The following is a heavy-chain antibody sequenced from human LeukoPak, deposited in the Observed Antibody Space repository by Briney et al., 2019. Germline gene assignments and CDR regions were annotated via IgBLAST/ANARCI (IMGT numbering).Heavy chain of an antibody. V-gene: IGHV3-30-3*01. J-gene: IGHJ5*02. CDR2: ISYDGSNK. D-gene: IGHD2-2*01. CDR3: ARVVPAANRSYNWFDP. CDR1: GFTFSSYA. Sequence: GGSLRLSCAASGFTFSSYAMHWVRQAPGKGLEWVAVISYDGSNKYYADSVKGRFTISRDNSKNTLYLQMNSLRAEDTAVYYCARVVPAANRSYNWFDPWGQGTLVTVSS.